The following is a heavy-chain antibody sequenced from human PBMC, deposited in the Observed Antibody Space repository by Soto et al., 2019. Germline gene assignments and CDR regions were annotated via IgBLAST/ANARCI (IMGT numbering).Heavy chain of an antibody. V-gene: IGHV3-48*03. CDR3: ARGTATGNWGWFDS. CDR1: GFTFSSYE. D-gene: IGHD6-13*01. Sequence: GGSLRLSCAVFGFTFSSYEMNWVRQAPGKGLEWVSYISSRGGTIYYAESVKGRFTISRDNAKNSLNLQMNSLRAEDTAIYYCARGTATGNWGWFDSWGQGRLVTVSS. J-gene: IGHJ5*01. CDR2: ISSRGGTI.